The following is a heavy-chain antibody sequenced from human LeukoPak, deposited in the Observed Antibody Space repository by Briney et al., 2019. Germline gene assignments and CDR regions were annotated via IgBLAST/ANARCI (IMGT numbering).Heavy chain of an antibody. J-gene: IGHJ3*01. Sequence: VASVKVSCKTSGYIFTDYYIHWVRQAPGQGLEWMGWINPNTGGTHFAQKFQGRVTMTRNTSMTTTYMELSSLTSDDSAVCYCARYFYDSSGSSSDAFDFWGQGTMVTVSS. D-gene: IGHD3-22*01. V-gene: IGHV1-2*02. CDR1: GYIFTDYY. CDR2: INPNTGGT. CDR3: ARYFYDSSGSSSDAFDF.